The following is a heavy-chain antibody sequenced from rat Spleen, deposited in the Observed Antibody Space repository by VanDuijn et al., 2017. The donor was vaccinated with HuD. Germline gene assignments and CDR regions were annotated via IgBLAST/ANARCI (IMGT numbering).Heavy chain of an antibody. Sequence: QVQLKESGPGLVQPSQTLSLTCTVSGFSLTDNNVHWVRQPPGKGLEWMGRMRFHGDTNYNYSLKSRLSISRDTSKKQLFLKMHSLQTDDTAIYYCARDRAYYCDYGGQGVMVTVSS. CDR2: MRFHGDT. CDR1: GFSLTDNN. J-gene: IGHJ2*01. V-gene: IGHV2S30*01. CDR3: ARDRAYYCDY.